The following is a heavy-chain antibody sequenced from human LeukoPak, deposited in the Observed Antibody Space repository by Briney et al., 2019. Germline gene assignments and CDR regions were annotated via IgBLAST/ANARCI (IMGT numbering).Heavy chain of an antibody. CDR3: ATTDIVATISCFDY. CDR1: GFTFSSYS. CDR2: ISGSGGST. V-gene: IGHV3-23*01. D-gene: IGHD5-12*01. Sequence: GGSLRLSCAASGFTFSSYSMSWVRQAPGKGLEWVSAISGSGGSTYYADSVKGRFTISRDNSKNTLYLQMNSLRAEDTAVYYCATTDIVATISCFDYWGQGTLVTVSS. J-gene: IGHJ4*02.